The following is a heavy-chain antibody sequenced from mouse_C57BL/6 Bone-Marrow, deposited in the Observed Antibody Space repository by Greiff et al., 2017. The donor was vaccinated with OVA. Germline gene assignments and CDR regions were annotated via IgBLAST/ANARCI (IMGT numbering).Heavy chain of an antibody. Sequence: QVHVKQPGAELVKPGASVKMSCKASGCTFTSYWITWVKQRPGQGLEWIGDIYPGSGSTNYNEKFKSKATLTVDTSSSTAYMQLSSLTSEDSAVYYCARGIYYGNYVHWYFDVWGTGTTVTVSS. J-gene: IGHJ1*03. V-gene: IGHV1-55*01. CDR2: IYPGSGST. D-gene: IGHD2-1*01. CDR3: ARGIYYGNYVHWYFDV. CDR1: GCTFTSYW.